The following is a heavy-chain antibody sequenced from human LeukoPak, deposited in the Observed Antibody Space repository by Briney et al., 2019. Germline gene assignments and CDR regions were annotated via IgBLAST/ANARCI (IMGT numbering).Heavy chain of an antibody. D-gene: IGHD3-3*01. J-gene: IGHJ5*02. CDR1: GGSFSGYY. CDR3: ARYTIFGVVSFDP. CDR2: INHSGST. Sequence: PSETLSLTCAVYGGSFSGYYWSWIRQPPGKGLEWIGEINHSGSTNYNPSLESRVTISVDTSKNQFSLKLSSVTAADTAVYYCARYTIFGVVSFDPWGQGTLVTVSS. V-gene: IGHV4-34*01.